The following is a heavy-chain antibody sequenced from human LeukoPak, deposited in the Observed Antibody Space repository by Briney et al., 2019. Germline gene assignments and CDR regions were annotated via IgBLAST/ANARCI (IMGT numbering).Heavy chain of an antibody. Sequence: ASVKVYCKASGYTFTSYYMHWVRQAPGQGLEWMGISNPSGGSTSYAQKFQGRVTMTRDTSTSTVYMELSSLRSEDTAVYYCARRAPYYYYGMDVWGQGTTVTVSS. CDR1: GYTFTSYY. J-gene: IGHJ6*02. CDR2: SNPSGGST. V-gene: IGHV1-46*01. CDR3: ARRAPYYYYGMDV.